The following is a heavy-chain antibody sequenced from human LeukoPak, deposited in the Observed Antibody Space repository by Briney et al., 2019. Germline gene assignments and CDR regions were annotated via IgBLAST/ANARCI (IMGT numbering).Heavy chain of an antibody. CDR2: IIPILGIA. V-gene: IGHV1-69*04. CDR1: GGTFSSYA. D-gene: IGHD1-26*01. J-gene: IGHJ6*02. Sequence: SVKVSCKASGGTFSSYAISWVRQAPGQGLEWMGRIIPILGIANYAQKFQGRVTIIADKFTSTAYMEVSSLRSEDTAVYYCARDQKVGATPYFGMDVWGQGTTVTVSS. CDR3: ARDQKVGATPYFGMDV.